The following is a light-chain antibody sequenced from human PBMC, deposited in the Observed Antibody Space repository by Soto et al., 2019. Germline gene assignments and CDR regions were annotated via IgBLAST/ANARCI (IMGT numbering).Light chain of an antibody. Sequence: EILMTQSPATLSVSPGERATLSCRASQSVRSNLAWYQQKPGQAPRLLIYGASTRETGIQARFSGSGAGTEFTRTISSLQSEDFAVYYCQQYNNWTGTFGQGTKVDIK. CDR1: QSVRSN. J-gene: IGKJ1*01. CDR2: GAS. CDR3: QQYNNWTGT. V-gene: IGKV3-15*01.